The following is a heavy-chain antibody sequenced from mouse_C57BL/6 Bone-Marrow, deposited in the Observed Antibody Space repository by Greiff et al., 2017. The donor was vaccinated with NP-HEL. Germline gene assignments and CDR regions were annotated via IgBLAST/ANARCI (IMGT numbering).Heavy chain of an antibody. D-gene: IGHD1-1*01. Sequence: QVQLQQPGAELVKPGASVKLSCKASGYTFTSYWMHWVKQRPGQGLEWIGMIHPNSGSTNYNEKFKSKATLTVDNSSSTAYMQLSSLTSEDSAVYDCARRSSYCYWYFDVWGTGTTVTVSS. CDR2: IHPNSGST. V-gene: IGHV1-64*01. J-gene: IGHJ1*03. CDR1: GYTFTSYW. CDR3: ARRSSYCYWYFDV.